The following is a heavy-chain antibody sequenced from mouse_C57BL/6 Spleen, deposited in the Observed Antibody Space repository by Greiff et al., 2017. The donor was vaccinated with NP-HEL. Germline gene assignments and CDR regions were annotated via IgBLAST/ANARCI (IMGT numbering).Heavy chain of an antibody. V-gene: IGHV3-6*01. Sequence: EVQLVESGPGLVKPSQSLSLTCSVTGYSITSGYYWNWIRQFPGNKLEWMGYISYDGSNNYNPSLKNRISITRDTAKNQFFLKLNSVTTEDTATYYCARAYYYGSSYEDYWGQGTTLTVSS. CDR3: ARAYYYGSSYEDY. J-gene: IGHJ2*01. D-gene: IGHD1-1*01. CDR1: GYSITSGYY. CDR2: ISYDGSN.